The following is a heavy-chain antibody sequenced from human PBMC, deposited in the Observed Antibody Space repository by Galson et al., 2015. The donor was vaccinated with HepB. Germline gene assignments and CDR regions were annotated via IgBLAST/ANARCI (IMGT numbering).Heavy chain of an antibody. CDR3: ASGGGNSGGDCYSSAGYYYYGMDV. V-gene: IGHV1-69*06. J-gene: IGHJ6*02. D-gene: IGHD2-21*01. CDR2: IIPIFGTA. Sequence: SVKVSCKASGGTFSSYAISWVRQAPGQGLEWMGGIIPIFGTANYAQKFQGGVTITAAKSTSTAYMELSSLRSEDTAVEYCASGGGNSGGDCYSSAGYYYYGMDVWGQGTTVTVSS. CDR1: GGTFSSYA.